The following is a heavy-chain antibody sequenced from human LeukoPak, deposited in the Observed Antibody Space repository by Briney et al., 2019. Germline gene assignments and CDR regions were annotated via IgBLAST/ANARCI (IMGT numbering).Heavy chain of an antibody. CDR3: ASSVKVSWELSPHAFDI. Sequence: SETLSLTCTVSGGSISSNSYYWGWIRQPPGKGLEWIGSIYYSGSTYYNPSLKSRVTISVDTSKNQFSLKLSSVTAADTAVYYCASSVKVSWELSPHAFDIWGQGTMVTVSS. V-gene: IGHV4-39*07. CDR2: IYYSGST. CDR1: GGSISSNSYY. J-gene: IGHJ3*02. D-gene: IGHD1-26*01.